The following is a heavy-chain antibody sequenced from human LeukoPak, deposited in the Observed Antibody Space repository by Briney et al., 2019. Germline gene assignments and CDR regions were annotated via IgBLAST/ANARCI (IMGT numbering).Heavy chain of an antibody. Sequence: GGSLRLSCAASGFSLSSYEMNCVRQAPGKGLEWVSTISGSGGSTDYADSVKGRFTISRDNSKNTLYLQTDSVGAEDTAEYYCATMGYDFWSGYWPDYWGQGTLVTVSS. V-gene: IGHV3-23*01. CDR2: ISGSGGST. J-gene: IGHJ4*02. D-gene: IGHD3-3*01. CDR3: ATMGYDFWSGYWPDY. CDR1: GFSLSSYE.